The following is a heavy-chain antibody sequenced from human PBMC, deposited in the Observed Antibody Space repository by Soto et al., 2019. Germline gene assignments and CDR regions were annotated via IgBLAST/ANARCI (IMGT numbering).Heavy chain of an antibody. CDR3: ARHLYYYDSSGYRYYYYGMDV. D-gene: IGHD3-22*01. Sequence: SETLSLTCAVSGGSISSSNWWSWVRQPPGKGLEWIGEIYHSGSTNYNPSLKSRVTISVDKSKNQFSLKLSSVTAADTAVYYCARHLYYYDSSGYRYYYYGMDVWGQGTTVTVSS. CDR2: IYHSGST. CDR1: GGSISSSNW. J-gene: IGHJ6*02. V-gene: IGHV4-4*02.